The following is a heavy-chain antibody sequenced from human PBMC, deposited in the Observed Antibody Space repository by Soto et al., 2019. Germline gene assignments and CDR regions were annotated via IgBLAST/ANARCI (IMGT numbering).Heavy chain of an antibody. D-gene: IGHD6-19*01. V-gene: IGHV3-21*01. CDR2: ISSSSSYI. CDR3: ARDRGAFQWLAPVDY. CDR1: GFTFSSYS. Sequence: KPGGSLRLSCAASGFTFSSYSMNWVRQAPGKGLEWVSSISSSSSYIYYADSVKGRFTISRDNAKNSLYLQMNSLRAEDTAVYYCARDRGAFQWLAPVDYWGQGTLVTVSS. J-gene: IGHJ4*02.